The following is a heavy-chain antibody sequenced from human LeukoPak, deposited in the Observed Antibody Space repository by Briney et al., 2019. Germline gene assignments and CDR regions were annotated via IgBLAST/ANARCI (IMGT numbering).Heavy chain of an antibody. CDR1: GFTFRNYV. D-gene: IGHD4-23*01. CDR2: ISSSSSTI. J-gene: IGHJ4*02. CDR3: AKALYGGHDY. V-gene: IGHV3-48*01. Sequence: GGSLRLSCAASGFTFRNYVIHWVRQAPGKGLEWVSYISSSSSTIYYADSVKGRFTISRDNAKNSLYLQMNSLRAEDTAVYYCAKALYGGHDYWGQGTLVTVSS.